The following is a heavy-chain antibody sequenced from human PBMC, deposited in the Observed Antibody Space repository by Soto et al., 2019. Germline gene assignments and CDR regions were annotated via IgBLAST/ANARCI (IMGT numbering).Heavy chain of an antibody. CDR3: STTVITAPLCEY. Sequence: EVQLVESGGGLVQPGGSLRLSCEGSGFTFSGHYMDWVRQAPGKGLEWLCRIRNKPNGHTTAYAASVKGRFTISRDDSKNLVSLQMNSLKSEDTALYYCSTTVITAPLCEYWGQGTLVAVSS. J-gene: IGHJ4*02. D-gene: IGHD2-21*02. CDR2: IRNKPNGHTT. V-gene: IGHV3-72*01. CDR1: GFTFSGHY.